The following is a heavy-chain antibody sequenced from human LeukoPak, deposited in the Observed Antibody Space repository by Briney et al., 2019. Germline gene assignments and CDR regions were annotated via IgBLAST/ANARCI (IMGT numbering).Heavy chain of an antibody. Sequence: PGGSLRLSCAASGFTLISYGMSRVRQAPGKGLGWVSAISGSGGSTYYADSVKGRFTISRDNAKNSLYLQMNRLRAEDTAVYYCATQHTLWSPLDCWGQGTLVTVSS. V-gene: IGHV3-23*01. CDR1: GFTLISYG. CDR2: ISGSGGST. CDR3: ATQHTLWSPLDC. D-gene: IGHD3-10*01. J-gene: IGHJ4*02.